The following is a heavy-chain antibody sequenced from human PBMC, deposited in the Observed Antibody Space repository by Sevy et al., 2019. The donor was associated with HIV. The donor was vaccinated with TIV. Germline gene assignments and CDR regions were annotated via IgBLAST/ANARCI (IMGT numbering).Heavy chain of an antibody. J-gene: IGHJ6*02. CDR1: GFTFSSYS. Sequence: GGSLRLSCAASGFTFSSYSMNWVRQAPGKGLEWVASISSSSSYIYYADSVKGRFTISRDNAKNSLYLQMNSLRAEDTAVYYWSRTIFGVVRSLMDVWGQGTTVTVSS. D-gene: IGHD3-3*01. CDR3: SRTIFGVVRSLMDV. CDR2: ISSSSSYI. V-gene: IGHV3-21*01.